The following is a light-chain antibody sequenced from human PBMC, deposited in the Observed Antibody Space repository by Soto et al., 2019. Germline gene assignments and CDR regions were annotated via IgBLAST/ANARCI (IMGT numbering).Light chain of an antibody. CDR2: YXA. CDR1: QRVSSN. Sequence: EMVLTQSPCTLSVSPWESDTLSCRASQRVSSNLACHQQTPGQAPRILVYYXATMATGISARLSGSGSGTEFTLTISSLHSEDFAVYYCQQYHNGPRTFGQGTRLEIK. V-gene: IGKV3-15*01. CDR3: QQYHNGPRT. J-gene: IGKJ5*01.